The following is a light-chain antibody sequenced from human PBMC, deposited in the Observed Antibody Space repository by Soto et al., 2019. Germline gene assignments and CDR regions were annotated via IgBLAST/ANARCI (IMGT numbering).Light chain of an antibody. CDR1: ALPNQY. CDR2: RDT. V-gene: IGLV3-25*02. CDR3: QSADSTNTYVV. J-gene: IGLJ2*01. Sequence: SYELTQSPSVSVSPGQTARITCSGDALPNQYAYWYQQKPGQAPVLLIYRDTERPSMIPERFSGSSSGTTVTLTISGVQAEDEANYYCQSADSTNTYVVFGGGTKLTVL.